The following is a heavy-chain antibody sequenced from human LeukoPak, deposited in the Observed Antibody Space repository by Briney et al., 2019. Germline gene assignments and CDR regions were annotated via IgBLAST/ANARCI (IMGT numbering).Heavy chain of an antibody. V-gene: IGHV3-7*03. J-gene: IGHJ4*02. D-gene: IGHD2-2*01. CDR2: IRLDGSDK. CDR3: ARVLSRYCSSAGCYDGVFDY. Sequence: GGSLRLSCAASGFTFSDYWMSWVCQAPEKGLERVANIRLDGSDKYYVDSVKGRFTISRDNAKNSLYLQMNSLRAEDTAVYYCARVLSRYCSSAGCYDGVFDYWGQGTLVTVSS. CDR1: GFTFSDYW.